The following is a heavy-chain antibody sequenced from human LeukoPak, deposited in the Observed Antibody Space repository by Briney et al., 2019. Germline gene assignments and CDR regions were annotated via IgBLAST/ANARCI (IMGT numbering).Heavy chain of an antibody. V-gene: IGHV4-59*08. CDR1: GGSISSYY. J-gene: IGHJ3*02. Sequence: PSETLSLTCTVSGGSISSYYWSWIRQPPGKGLEWIGYIYYSGSTNYNPSLKSRVTISVVTSKNQFSLKLSSVTAADTAVYYCAKAIQYYYDSSGLEPTAFDIWGQGTMVTVSS. CDR3: AKAIQYYYDSSGLEPTAFDI. CDR2: IYYSGST. D-gene: IGHD3-22*01.